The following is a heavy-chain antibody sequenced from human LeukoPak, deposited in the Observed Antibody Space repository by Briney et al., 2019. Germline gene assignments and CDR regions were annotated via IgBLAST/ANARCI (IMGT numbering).Heavy chain of an antibody. CDR1: GFTFSSYA. V-gene: IGHV3-23*01. J-gene: IGHJ4*02. CDR3: AKDLFSGSGYYPYYFDY. CDR2: ISGSGGST. Sequence: GGSLRLSCAASGFTFSSYAMSWVRQAPGKGLEWVSAISGSGGSTYYADSVKGRFTISRDNSKNTLYLQMNSLRAEDTAVYYCAKDLFSGSGYYPYYFDYWGQGTLVTVSS. D-gene: IGHD3-22*01.